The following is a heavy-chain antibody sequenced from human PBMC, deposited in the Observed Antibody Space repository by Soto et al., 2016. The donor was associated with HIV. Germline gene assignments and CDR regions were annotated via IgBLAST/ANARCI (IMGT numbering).Heavy chain of an antibody. CDR1: GFTFSSYA. D-gene: IGHD1-1*01. J-gene: IGHJ4*02. Sequence: VQLVESGGGVVQPGRSLRLSCAASGFTFSSYAMHWVRQAPGKGLEWVAVISYDGSNKYYADSVKGRFTISRDNSKNTLYLQMNSLRAEDTAVYYCARDLWNDGPFDYWGQGTLVTVSS. CDR3: ARDLWNDGPFDY. V-gene: IGHV3-30*04. CDR2: ISYDGSNK.